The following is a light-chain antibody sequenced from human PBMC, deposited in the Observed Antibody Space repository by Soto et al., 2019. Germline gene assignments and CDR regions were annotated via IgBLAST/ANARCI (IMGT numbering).Light chain of an antibody. V-gene: IGKV3D-15*01. Sequence: EIVLTQSPATLSVSPGERATLSCRASQSVSSNLAWYQQKPGQAPRLLIYGASTRATGIPARFSGSGSGTDFTLTISSLEPEDFAVYYCQQYGYSQTFGQGTKVDIK. CDR2: GAS. J-gene: IGKJ1*01. CDR3: QQYGYSQT. CDR1: QSVSSN.